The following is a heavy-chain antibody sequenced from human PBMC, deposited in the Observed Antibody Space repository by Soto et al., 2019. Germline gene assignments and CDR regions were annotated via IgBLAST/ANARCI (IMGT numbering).Heavy chain of an antibody. J-gene: IGHJ6*02. D-gene: IGHD3-16*01. CDR1: GGSISSGDYY. V-gene: IGHV4-30-4*01. CDR2: IYYTGST. Sequence: SETLSLTCTVSGGSISSGDYYWSWVRQSPGRGLEWIGYIYYTGSTYYNPSLKSRVTISVDTSKNQFSLRLSSVTAADTARYYCARDPMPDYYYYGMDVWGQGTTVTVS. CDR3: ARDPMPDYYYYGMDV.